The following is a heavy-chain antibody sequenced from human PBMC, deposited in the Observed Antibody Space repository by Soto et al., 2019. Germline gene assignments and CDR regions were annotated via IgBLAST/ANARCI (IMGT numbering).Heavy chain of an antibody. CDR3: ARIKREISGSNKRHLKYFDY. D-gene: IGHD3-3*02. CDR1: GLTFITYA. V-gene: IGHV3-64*01. Sequence: PGGSLRLSCAASGLTFITYAMHWVRQAPGKGLEYVSAISGNRVSTYYANSVKGRFTISRDNSKNTLYLQMGSRRAEDMAVYYCARIKREISGSNKRHLKYFDYWGQGTLVPVSS. J-gene: IGHJ4*02. CDR2: ISGNRVST.